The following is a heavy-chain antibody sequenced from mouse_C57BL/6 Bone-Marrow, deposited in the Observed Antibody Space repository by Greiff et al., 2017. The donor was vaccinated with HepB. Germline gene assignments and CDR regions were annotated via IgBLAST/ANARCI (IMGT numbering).Heavy chain of an antibody. J-gene: IGHJ2*01. Sequence: DVKLVESGGGLVKPGGSLKLSCAASGFTFSDYGMHWVRQAPEKGLEWVAYISSGSSTIYYADTVKGRFTISRDNAKNTLFLQMTSLRSEDTAMYYCAYGYFDYWGQGTTLTVSS. D-gene: IGHD1-1*01. V-gene: IGHV5-17*01. CDR1: GFTFSDYG. CDR2: ISSGSSTI. CDR3: AYGYFDY.